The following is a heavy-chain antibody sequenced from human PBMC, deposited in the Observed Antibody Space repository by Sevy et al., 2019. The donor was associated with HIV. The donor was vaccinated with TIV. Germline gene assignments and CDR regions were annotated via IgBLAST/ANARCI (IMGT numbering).Heavy chain of an antibody. J-gene: IGHJ4*02. CDR2: FDPENVEA. CDR1: DYTPPELS. Sequence: ASVKVSCKVPDYTPPELSIPGLRQAPGKGLEWMGVFDPENVEAIYARTFQGKVTMTEDTSTDTAYMELSSLKSEDTAVYYCTTMEYFYDSSTYLNGDYWGQGTLITVSS. CDR3: TTMEYFYDSSTYLNGDY. D-gene: IGHD3-22*01. V-gene: IGHV1-24*01.